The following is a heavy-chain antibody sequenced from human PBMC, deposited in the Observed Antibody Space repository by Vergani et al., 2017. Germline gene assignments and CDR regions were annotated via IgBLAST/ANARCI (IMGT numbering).Heavy chain of an antibody. D-gene: IGHD3-22*01. Sequence: QVQLQQWGAGLLKPSETLSLTCAVYGGSFSGYFWTWIRQSPGRGLEWIGEINDSGRTNYNPSLKSRVTISEDTSKNQFSLKLTSVTAADTAMYYCARGHYHYDSISFDYWGQGTVITV. CDR1: GGSFSGYF. V-gene: IGHV4-34*01. J-gene: IGHJ4*02. CDR2: INDSGRT. CDR3: ARGHYHYDSISFDY.